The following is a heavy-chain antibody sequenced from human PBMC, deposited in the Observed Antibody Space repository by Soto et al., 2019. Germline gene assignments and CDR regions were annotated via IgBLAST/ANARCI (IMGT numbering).Heavy chain of an antibody. J-gene: IGHJ4*02. CDR1: RFTFINYA. CDR2: ISGSGGSI. D-gene: IGHD3-22*01. V-gene: IGHV3-23*01. CDR3: AKETSSGYYPSDY. Sequence: PGGSLRLSCAASRFTFINYAMSWVRQAPGKGLEWVSAISGSGGSIYYANSVKGRFTISRDNSKNTLYLQMNSLRAEDTAVYYCAKETSSGYYPSDYWGQGTLVTVSS.